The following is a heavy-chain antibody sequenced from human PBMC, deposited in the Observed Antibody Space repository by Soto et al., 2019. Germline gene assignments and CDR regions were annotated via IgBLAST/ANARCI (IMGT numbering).Heavy chain of an antibody. CDR3: ARGRARGSSSPSDY. CDR2: INHSGST. D-gene: IGHD6-6*01. CDR1: GGSFSGYY. J-gene: IGHJ4*02. Sequence: QVQLPQWGAGLLKPSETLSLTCAVYGGSFSGYYWSWIRQPPGKGLEWIGEINHSGSTNYNPSLKSRVTISVDTSKNQSSLKLSSVTAADTAVYYGARGRARGSSSPSDYWGQGTLVTVSS. V-gene: IGHV4-34*01.